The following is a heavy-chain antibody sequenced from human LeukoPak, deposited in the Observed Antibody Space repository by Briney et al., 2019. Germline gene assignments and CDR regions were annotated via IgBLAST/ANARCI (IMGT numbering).Heavy chain of an antibody. V-gene: IGHV3-30*18. CDR3: AKDRRWLRLGADY. D-gene: IGHD5-12*01. J-gene: IGHJ4*02. Sequence: PGGSLRLSCAASGFTFSTYWMHWVRQAPGKGLEWVAVISYDGSNKYYADSVKGRFTISRDNSKNTLYLQMNSLRAEDMAVYYCAKDRRWLRLGADYWGQGTLVTVSS. CDR2: ISYDGSNK. CDR1: GFTFSTYW.